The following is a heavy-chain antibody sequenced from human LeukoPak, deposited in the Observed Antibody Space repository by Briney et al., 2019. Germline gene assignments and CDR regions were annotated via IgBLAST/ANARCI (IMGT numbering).Heavy chain of an antibody. D-gene: IGHD3-3*01. CDR1: GGIFSNYA. CDR3: ARGATIFGVVTQFDY. V-gene: IGHV1-69*05. Sequence: SVKVSCKASGGIFSNYAFSWVRQAPGQGLEWMGGIIPIFGTTNYAQKFQGRVTINTDESTITAYMELSSLRSEDTAVYYCARGATIFGVVTQFDYWGQGTLVTVSS. CDR2: IIPIFGTT. J-gene: IGHJ4*02.